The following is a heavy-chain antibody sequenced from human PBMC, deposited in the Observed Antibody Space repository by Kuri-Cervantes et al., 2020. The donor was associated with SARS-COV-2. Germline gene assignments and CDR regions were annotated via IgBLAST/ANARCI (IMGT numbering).Heavy chain of an antibody. Sequence: ASVKVSCKGYGYTVSSYGIAWVRQAPGQGLGWMAWIRVSNGNTNSAQKFQARVAMTTDTSTNTVFMELRSLRSDDTAVYYCARSYYGRYSDGFDIWGQGTLVTVSS. CDR1: GYTVSSYG. V-gene: IGHV1-18*04. D-gene: IGHD1-26*01. CDR2: IRVSNGNT. J-gene: IGHJ3*02. CDR3: ARSYYGRYSDGFDI.